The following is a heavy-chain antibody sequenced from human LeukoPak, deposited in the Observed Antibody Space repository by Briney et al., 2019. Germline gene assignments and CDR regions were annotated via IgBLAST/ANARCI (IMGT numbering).Heavy chain of an antibody. CDR2: INHSGST. CDR3: ARGRYCSGGSCYPRDYYYGMDV. Sequence: NPSETLSLTCAVYGGSLSGYYWSWIRQPPGKGLEWIGEINHSGSTNYNPSLKSRVTISVDTSKNQFSLKLSSVTAADTAVYYCARGRYCSGGSCYPRDYYYGMDVWGQGTTVTVSS. CDR1: GGSLSGYY. J-gene: IGHJ6*02. D-gene: IGHD2-15*01. V-gene: IGHV4-34*01.